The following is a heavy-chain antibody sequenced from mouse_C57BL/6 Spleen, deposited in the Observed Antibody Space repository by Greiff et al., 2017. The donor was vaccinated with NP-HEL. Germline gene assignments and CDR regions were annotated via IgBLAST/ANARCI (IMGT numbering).Heavy chain of an antibody. Sequence: EVKLVESGGGLVQPGGSLKLSCAASGFTFSDYYMYWVRQTPEKRLEWVAYISNGGGSTYYPDTVKGRFTISRDNAKNTLYLQMSRLKSEDTAMYYCAREGGYGYDGFAYWGQGTLVTVSA. CDR3: AREGGYGYDGFAY. J-gene: IGHJ3*01. D-gene: IGHD2-2*01. CDR1: GFTFSDYY. V-gene: IGHV5-12*01. CDR2: ISNGGGST.